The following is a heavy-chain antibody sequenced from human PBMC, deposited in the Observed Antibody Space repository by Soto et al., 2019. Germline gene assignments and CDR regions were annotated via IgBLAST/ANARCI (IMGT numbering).Heavy chain of an antibody. CDR2: VNEYGTDS. D-gene: IGHD2-2*01. V-gene: IGHV3-74*01. CDR3: ARVAVVTRGIDY. CDR1: GFTFSSSW. Sequence: GGSLRLFCVTSGFTFSSSWMHWVRQAPGKGLVWVSRVNEYGTDSNYADSVKGRFTISRDNSENTVYLQMNSLRVEDSAVYYCARVAVVTRGIDYWGQGTLVTVSS. J-gene: IGHJ4*01.